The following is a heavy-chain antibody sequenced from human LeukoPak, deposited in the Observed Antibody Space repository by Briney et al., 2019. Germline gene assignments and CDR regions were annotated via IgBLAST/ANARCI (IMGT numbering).Heavy chain of an antibody. J-gene: IGHJ6*04. CDR1: GYTFTGYY. Sequence: ASVKVSCKASGYTFTGYYMHWVRQATGQGLEWMGWMNPNSGNTGYAQKFQGRVTMTRNTSISTAYMELSSLRSEDTAVYYCASFTMVRGFRMDVWGKGTTVTVSS. V-gene: IGHV1-8*02. CDR2: MNPNSGNT. CDR3: ASFTMVRGFRMDV. D-gene: IGHD3-10*01.